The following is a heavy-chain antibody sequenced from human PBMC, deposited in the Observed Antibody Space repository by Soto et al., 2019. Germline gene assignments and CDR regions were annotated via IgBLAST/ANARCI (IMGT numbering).Heavy chain of an antibody. CDR1: GFTFSSYA. CDR2: ISGSGGST. D-gene: IGHD3-22*01. CDR3: AKTSPRYYDSSGYSAY. V-gene: IGHV3-23*01. Sequence: EVQLLESGGGLVQPGGSLRLSCAASGFTFSSYAMSWVRQAPGKGLEWVSAISGSGGSTYYADSVKGRFTISRDNSKYTLYLQMNSLRAEDTAVYYCAKTSPRYYDSSGYSAYWGQGTLVTVSS. J-gene: IGHJ4*02.